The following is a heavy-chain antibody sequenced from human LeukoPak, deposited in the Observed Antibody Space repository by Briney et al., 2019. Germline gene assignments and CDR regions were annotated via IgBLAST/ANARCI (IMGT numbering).Heavy chain of an antibody. CDR1: GASISSYY. Sequence: SETLSLTCTVSGASISSYYWSWIRQPPGKGLEWIGYIYYSGSTNCNPSLKSRVTISVDTSKNQFSLKLSSVTAADTAVYYCARGRSNFDYWGQGTLVTVSS. CDR3: ARGRSNFDY. V-gene: IGHV4-59*01. CDR2: IYYSGST. D-gene: IGHD5-24*01. J-gene: IGHJ4*02.